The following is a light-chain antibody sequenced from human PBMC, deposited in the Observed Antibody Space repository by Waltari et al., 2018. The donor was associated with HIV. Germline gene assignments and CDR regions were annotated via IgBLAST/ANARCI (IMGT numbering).Light chain of an antibody. CDR3: QSYVSSVNVV. V-gene: IGLV1-40*01. CDR1: SSNIGAAYD. Sequence: QSVLTQPPSVSGAPGQTVTISCNGSSSNIGAAYDVHWYQQVPGTAPKLLIYANTNRPSGVPDRFSGSKSGTSASLAISVLQTEDEADYYCQSYVSSVNVVFGGGTRVTVL. CDR2: ANT. J-gene: IGLJ3*02.